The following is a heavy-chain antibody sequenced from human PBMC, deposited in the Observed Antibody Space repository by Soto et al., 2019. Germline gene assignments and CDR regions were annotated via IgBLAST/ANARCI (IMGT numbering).Heavy chain of an antibody. D-gene: IGHD5-12*01. CDR3: ARGKMSTITALDY. CDR1: GGSISSGGYS. Sequence: PSETLSLTCAVSGGSISSGGYSWSWIRQPPGKGLEWIGYIYHSGSTYYNPSLKSRVTISVDTSKNQFSLKLSSVTAADTAVYYCARGKMSTITALDYWGQGTLVTVSS. J-gene: IGHJ4*02. V-gene: IGHV4-30-2*01. CDR2: IYHSGST.